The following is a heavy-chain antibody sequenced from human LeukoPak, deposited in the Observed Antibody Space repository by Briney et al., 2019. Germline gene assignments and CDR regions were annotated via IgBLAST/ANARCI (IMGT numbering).Heavy chain of an antibody. Sequence: EASVKVSCKASGGTFSSYAISWVRQAPGQGLEWMGGIIPIFGTANYAQKFQGRVTITADESTSTAYMELSSLRSEDTAVYYCARTEYYYDSSGYYLHYFDYWGQGTLVTVSS. CDR1: GGTFSSYA. CDR2: IIPIFGTA. V-gene: IGHV1-69*13. J-gene: IGHJ4*02. CDR3: ARTEYYYDSSGYYLHYFDY. D-gene: IGHD3-22*01.